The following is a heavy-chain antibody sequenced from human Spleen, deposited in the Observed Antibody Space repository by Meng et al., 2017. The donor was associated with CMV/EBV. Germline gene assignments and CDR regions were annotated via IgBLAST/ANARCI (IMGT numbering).Heavy chain of an antibody. Sequence: SVKVSCKTSGFPFINAVIPWVRQDRGQRLEGIGWIVVGNGNETYAQRFQERVTITRDMSASTAYLELSDLRPEDTALYSCAAWGSWGSYRDPPYWGQGTLVTVSS. CDR2: IVVGNGNE. CDR1: GFPFINAV. D-gene: IGHD3-16*02. J-gene: IGHJ4*02. CDR3: AAWGSWGSYRDPPY. V-gene: IGHV1-58*02.